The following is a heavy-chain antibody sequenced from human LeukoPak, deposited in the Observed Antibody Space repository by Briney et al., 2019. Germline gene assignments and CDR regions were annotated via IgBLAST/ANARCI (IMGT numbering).Heavy chain of an antibody. Sequence: PGGSLRLSCAASGFTFSSYGMHWVRQAPGKGLEWVAFIRYDGSNKYYADSVKGRFTISRDNSKNTLYLQMNSLRAEDTAVYYCANLGVVRGSYFDYWGQGTLVTVSS. V-gene: IGHV3-30*02. CDR3: ANLGVVRGSYFDY. D-gene: IGHD3-10*01. J-gene: IGHJ4*02. CDR1: GFTFSSYG. CDR2: IRYDGSNK.